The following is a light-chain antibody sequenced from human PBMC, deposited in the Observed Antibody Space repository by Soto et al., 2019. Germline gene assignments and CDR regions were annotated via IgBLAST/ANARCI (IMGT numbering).Light chain of an antibody. Sequence: LVTQSPSSLSASVGDRVSITCRTSQGIGNDLGLYQQKPGTAPRLLIYGASNLQSGVPSRFSGGGSGRDFTLTISNLQPEDSATYYCLQDYTYWTFGLGTKVEVK. CDR3: LQDYTYWT. J-gene: IGKJ1*01. CDR1: QGIGND. CDR2: GAS. V-gene: IGKV1-6*01.